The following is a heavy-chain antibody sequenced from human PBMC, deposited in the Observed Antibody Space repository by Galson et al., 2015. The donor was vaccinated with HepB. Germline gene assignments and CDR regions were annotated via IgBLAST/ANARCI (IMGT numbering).Heavy chain of an antibody. D-gene: IGHD3-22*01. J-gene: IGHJ4*02. Sequence: SVKVSCKASGFSFTSSAVQWVRQARGQRLEWIGLIVVDGGNTNYAQKFQERVTITRDMSTNTAYMELSSLSSEDTAVYFCAADGQYYYDSSGYWSYWGQGTQVTVSS. CDR3: AADGQYYYDSSGYWSY. CDR2: IVVDGGNT. CDR1: GFSFTSSA. V-gene: IGHV1-58*01.